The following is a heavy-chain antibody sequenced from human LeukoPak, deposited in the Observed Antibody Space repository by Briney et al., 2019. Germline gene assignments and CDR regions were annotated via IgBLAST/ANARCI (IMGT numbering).Heavy chain of an antibody. CDR2: IRYDGSNK. D-gene: IGHD3-16*01. V-gene: IGHV3-30*02. J-gene: IGHJ4*02. Sequence: GGSLRLSCTASGFTFSSYGMHWVRQAPGKGLEWVAFIRYDGSNKYYADSVKGRFTISRDNSKNTLYLQMNSLRAEDTAVYYCAKDLGVMITFGGVVVDWGQGTLVTVSS. CDR1: GFTFSSYG. CDR3: AKDLGVMITFGGVVVD.